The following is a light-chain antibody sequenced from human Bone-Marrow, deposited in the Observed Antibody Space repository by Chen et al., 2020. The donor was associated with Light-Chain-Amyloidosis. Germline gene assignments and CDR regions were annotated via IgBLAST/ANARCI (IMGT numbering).Light chain of an antibody. J-gene: IGLJ2*01. Sequence: SSELTQPPSVSVSPGQTARITCSGDDLPTKYAYWYQQKPGQAPVLVIHRDTERPSGISERFSGSSSRTTATLTIRGVQAEDEADYHCQSADSSGTYEVIFGGGTKLTVL. CDR1: DLPTKY. CDR2: RDT. V-gene: IGLV3-25*03. CDR3: QSADSSGTYEVI.